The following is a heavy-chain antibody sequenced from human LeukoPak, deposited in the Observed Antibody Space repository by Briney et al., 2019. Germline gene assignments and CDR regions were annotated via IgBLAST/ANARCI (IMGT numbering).Heavy chain of an antibody. V-gene: IGHV3-48*03. Sequence: PGGSLRLSCAASGFTFSFYEMNWVRQAPGRGLEWFSYISSSGRTIYYTDSVKGRFTISRDNAQNSLYLQMNSLRVEDTAVYYCARDWGESNGFYPTTFDYWGQGTLVTVSS. D-gene: IGHD3-22*01. CDR1: GFTFSFYE. CDR2: ISSSGRTI. J-gene: IGHJ4*02. CDR3: ARDWGESNGFYPTTFDY.